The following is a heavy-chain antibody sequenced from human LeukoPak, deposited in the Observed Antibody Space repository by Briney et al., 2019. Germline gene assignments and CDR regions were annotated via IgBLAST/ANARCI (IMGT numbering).Heavy chain of an antibody. CDR1: GFSFSSFG. V-gene: IGHV3-30*18. Sequence: PGGSLRLSCAASGFSFSSFGMHWVRQAPGKGLEWVAVISYDGSNKYYADSVKGRFTISRDKSKNTLYLQLNSLRPEDTAVYYCAELGITMIGGVWGKGTTVTISS. CDR3: AELGITMIGGV. D-gene: IGHD3-10*02. CDR2: ISYDGSNK. J-gene: IGHJ6*04.